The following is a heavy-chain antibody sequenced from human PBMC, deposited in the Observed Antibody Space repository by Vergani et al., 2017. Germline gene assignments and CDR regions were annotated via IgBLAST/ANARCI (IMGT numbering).Heavy chain of an antibody. V-gene: IGHV5-10-1*03. D-gene: IGHD5-18*01. CDR2: IDTSDSYT. Sequence: EVQLVQSGAEVKKPGESLRISCKGSGYSFTSYWISWVRQMPGKGLEWMGRIDTSDSYTNYSPSFQGHVTISADKSISTAYLQWSSLKASDTAMYYCARQVPERIARTSRIQLWLPPHYWGQGTLVTVSS. CDR3: ARQVPERIARTSRIQLWLPPHY. J-gene: IGHJ4*02. CDR1: GYSFTSYW.